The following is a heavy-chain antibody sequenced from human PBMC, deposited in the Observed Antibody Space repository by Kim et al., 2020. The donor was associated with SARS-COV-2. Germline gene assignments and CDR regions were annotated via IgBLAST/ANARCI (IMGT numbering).Heavy chain of an antibody. J-gene: IGHJ6*02. CDR3: ARVGATLNYYYGMDV. D-gene: IGHD4-4*01. V-gene: IGHV1-18*01. Sequence: KLQGRVTMTTDASTSTAYMELRSLRSDDTAVYYCARVGATLNYYYGMDVWGQGTTVTVSS.